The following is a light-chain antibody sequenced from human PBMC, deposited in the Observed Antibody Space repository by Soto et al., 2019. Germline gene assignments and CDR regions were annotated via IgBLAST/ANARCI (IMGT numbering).Light chain of an antibody. CDR1: SSDVGAYNF. J-gene: IGLJ1*01. V-gene: IGLV2-14*03. CDR2: NVY. CDR3: CSYAGSFIFV. Sequence: QSALTQPASVSGSPGQSITISCTGTSSDVGAYNFVSWHQQHPGKAPKLMIYNVYDRPSGISYRFFGSKFGNTASLTISGLQAEDEADYYCCSYAGSFIFVFGTGTKLTVL.